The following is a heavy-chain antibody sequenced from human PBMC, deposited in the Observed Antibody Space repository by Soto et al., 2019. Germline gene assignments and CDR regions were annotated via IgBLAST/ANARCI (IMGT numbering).Heavy chain of an antibody. V-gene: IGHV4-39*01. J-gene: IGHJ6*02. CDR3: ARRFDGVDFWSGYYRKADYGMDV. CDR1: GGSISSSSYY. CDR2: IYYSGST. Sequence: PSETLSLTCTVSGGSISSSSYYWGWIRQPPGKGLEWIGSIYYSGSTYYNPSLKSRVTISVDTSKNQFSLKLSSVTAADTAVYYCARRFDGVDFWSGYYRKADYGMDVWGQGTTVTVSS. D-gene: IGHD3-3*01.